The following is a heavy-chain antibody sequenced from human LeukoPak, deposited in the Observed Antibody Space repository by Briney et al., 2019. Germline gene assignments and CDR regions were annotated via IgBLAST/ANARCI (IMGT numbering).Heavy chain of an antibody. D-gene: IGHD2-15*01. CDR3: ARNSCSGGSCYENRGYFDY. CDR1: GGSISSYY. J-gene: IGHJ4*02. V-gene: IGHV4-59*08. Sequence: SETLSLTCTVSGGSISSYYWSWIRQPPGKGLEWIGYIYYSGSTNYNSSLKSRVTISVDTSKNQFSLKLSSVTAADTAVYYCARNSCSGGSCYENRGYFDYWGQGTLVTVSS. CDR2: IYYSGST.